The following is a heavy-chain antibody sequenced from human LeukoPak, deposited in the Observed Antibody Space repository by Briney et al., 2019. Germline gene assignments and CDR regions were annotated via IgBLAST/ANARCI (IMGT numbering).Heavy chain of an antibody. V-gene: IGHV4-61*05. CDR1: GGSISSSSYY. CDR3: ARGQRHYYDSRGFDY. Sequence: SETLSLTCTVSGGSISSSSYYWGWIRQPPGKGLEWIGYIYYSGSTNYNPSLKSRVTISVDTSKNQFSLKLSSVTAADTAVYYCARGQRHYYDSRGFDYWGQGTLVTVSS. D-gene: IGHD3-22*01. CDR2: IYYSGST. J-gene: IGHJ4*02.